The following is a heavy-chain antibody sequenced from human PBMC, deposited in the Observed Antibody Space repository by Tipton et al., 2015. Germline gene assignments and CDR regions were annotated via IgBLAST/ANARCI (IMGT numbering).Heavy chain of an antibody. CDR3: ARVGSGWYFDF. J-gene: IGHJ4*02. CDR1: GFTFSIYA. CDR2: ISYDASNK. V-gene: IGHV3-30*07. Sequence: RSLRLSCAASGFTFSIYAIHWVRQAPGKGLEWVTGISYDASNKYYADSVKGRFTISRDNSKNTLFLQMNSLRGEDTAVYYCARVGSGWYFDFWGQGTLVTVSS. D-gene: IGHD6-25*01.